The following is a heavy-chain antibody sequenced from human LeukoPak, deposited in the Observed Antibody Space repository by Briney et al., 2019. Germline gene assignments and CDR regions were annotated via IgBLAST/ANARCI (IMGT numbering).Heavy chain of an antibody. CDR1: GGSISSYY. D-gene: IGHD3-22*01. J-gene: IGHJ5*02. CDR3: ARDYYDSSGYGTHWFDP. CDR2: IYYSGST. Sequence: SETLSLTCTVSGGSISSYYWSWIRQPPGKGLEWIGYIYYSGSTNYNPSLKSRVTISVDTSKSQFSLKLSSVTAADTAVYYCARDYYDSSGYGTHWFDPWGQGTLVTVSS. V-gene: IGHV4-59*01.